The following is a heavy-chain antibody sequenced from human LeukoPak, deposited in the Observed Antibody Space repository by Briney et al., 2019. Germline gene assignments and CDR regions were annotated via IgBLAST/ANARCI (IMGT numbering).Heavy chain of an antibody. Sequence: GESLKISCKGSGYSFRDYWIGWVRQMPGKGLEWMGIIFPHDSDTKYSPSFQGQVTISVDKSISTAYLQWSSLEASDSALYYCARHGPAGCIGGRCFTSFHYYGMDVWGQGTTVIVSS. V-gene: IGHV5-51*01. CDR2: IFPHDSDT. CDR1: GYSFRDYW. D-gene: IGHD2-15*01. CDR3: ARHGPAGCIGGRCFTSFHYYGMDV. J-gene: IGHJ6*02.